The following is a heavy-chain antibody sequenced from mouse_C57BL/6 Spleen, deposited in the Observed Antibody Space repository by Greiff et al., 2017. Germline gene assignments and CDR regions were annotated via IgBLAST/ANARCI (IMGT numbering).Heavy chain of an antibody. J-gene: IGHJ2*01. CDR3: ARRSFDY. Sequence: EVKLMESGGGLVKPGGSLKLSCAASGFTFSSYAMSWVRQTTEKRLEWVATISDGGSYTYYPDNVKGRFTISRDNAKNTVYLQMSHLKSEDTAMYYCARRSFDYWGQGTTLTVSS. V-gene: IGHV5-4*03. CDR1: GFTFSSYA. CDR2: ISDGGSYT.